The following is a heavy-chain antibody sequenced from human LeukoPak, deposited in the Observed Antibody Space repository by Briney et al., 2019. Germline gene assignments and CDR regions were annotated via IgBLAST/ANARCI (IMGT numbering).Heavy chain of an antibody. CDR1: GGPISSYY. CDR3: ARLHYYDSSGYYRFWFDP. J-gene: IGHJ5*02. Sequence: SETLSLTCTVSGGPISSYYWSWIRQPPGKGLEWIGYIYTSGSTNYNPSLKSRVTISVDTSKNQFSLKLSSVTAADTAVYYCARLHYYDSSGYYRFWFDPWGQGTLVTVSS. D-gene: IGHD3-22*01. V-gene: IGHV4-4*09. CDR2: IYTSGST.